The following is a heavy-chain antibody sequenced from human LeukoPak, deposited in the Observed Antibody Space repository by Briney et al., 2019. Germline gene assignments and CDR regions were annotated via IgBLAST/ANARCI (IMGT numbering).Heavy chain of an antibody. J-gene: IGHJ4*02. CDR2: IRYDGSNK. V-gene: IGHV3-30*02. Sequence: GESLRLSCAASGFTFSSYGMHWVRQAPGKGLEWVAFIRYDGSNKYYADSVKGRFTISRDNSKNTLYLQMNSLRAEDTAVYYCAKDLYYYDSSGLDYWGQGTLVTVSS. CDR1: GFTFSSYG. CDR3: AKDLYYYDSSGLDY. D-gene: IGHD3-22*01.